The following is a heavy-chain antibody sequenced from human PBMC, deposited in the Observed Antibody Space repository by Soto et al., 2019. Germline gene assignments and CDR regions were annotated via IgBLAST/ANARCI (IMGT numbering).Heavy chain of an antibody. CDR3: ARMGDSSGYSGWFDP. J-gene: IGHJ5*02. V-gene: IGHV3-66*01. Sequence: GGSLRLSCAASGFTFSSDWMHWVRQAPGKGLEWVSVIYSGGSTYYADSVKGRFTISRDNSKNTLYLQMNSLRAEDTAVYYCARMGDSSGYSGWFDPWGQGTLVTVSS. CDR2: IYSGGST. CDR1: GFTFSSDW. D-gene: IGHD3-22*01.